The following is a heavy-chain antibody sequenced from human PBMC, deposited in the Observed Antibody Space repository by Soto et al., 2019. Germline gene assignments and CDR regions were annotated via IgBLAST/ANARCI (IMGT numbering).Heavy chain of an antibody. D-gene: IGHD3-3*01. V-gene: IGHV4-31*03. CDR1: GGSISSGGYY. J-gene: IGHJ5*02. CDR2: IYYSGST. CDR3: ARVGRITIFGVVITPWFDP. Sequence: NPSETLSLTCTVSGGSISSGGYYWSWIRQHPGKGLEWIRYIYYSGSTYYNPSPKSRVTISVDTSKNQFSLKLSSVTAADTAVYYCARVGRITIFGVVITPWFDPWGQGTLVTVSS.